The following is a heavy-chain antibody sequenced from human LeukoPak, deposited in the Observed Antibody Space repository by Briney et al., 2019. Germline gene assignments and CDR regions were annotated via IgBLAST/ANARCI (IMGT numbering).Heavy chain of an antibody. CDR2: IRYDGSNK. CDR3: AKDRGGEYSYGYVDYYYYYYMDV. D-gene: IGHD5-18*01. J-gene: IGHJ6*03. Sequence: PGGSLRLSCAASGFTFSSYGMHWVRQAPGKGLEWVAFIRYDGSNKYYADSVKGRFTISRDNSKNTLYLQMNSLRAEDTAVYYCAKDRGGEYSYGYVDYYYYYYMDVWGKGTTVTVSS. V-gene: IGHV3-30*02. CDR1: GFTFSSYG.